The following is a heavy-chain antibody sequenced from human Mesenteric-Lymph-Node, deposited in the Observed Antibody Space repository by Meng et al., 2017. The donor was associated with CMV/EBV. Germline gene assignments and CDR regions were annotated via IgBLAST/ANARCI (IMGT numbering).Heavy chain of an antibody. V-gene: IGHV3-23*01. CDR3: AKAISSAVVRSWFDP. J-gene: IGHJ5*02. CDR2: IIGSADST. Sequence: SGFTFSSYAMNWVRQAPGKGLEWVSGIIGSADSTYYADSVKGRFTISRDNSKNTLYLQMNSLRPEDTAVYFCAKAISSAVVRSWFDPWGQGTLVTVSS. CDR1: GFTFSSYA. D-gene: IGHD3-22*01.